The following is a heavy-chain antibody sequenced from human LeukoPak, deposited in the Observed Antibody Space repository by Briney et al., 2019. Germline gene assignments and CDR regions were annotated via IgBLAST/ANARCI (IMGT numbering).Heavy chain of an antibody. CDR1: GCTFSSYA. CDR3: ARPSFHCSSTSCYTGYGMDV. D-gene: IGHD2-2*02. Sequence: SSVTVSCKASGCTFSSYAISWVRQAPGLGLEWMGGIFPIFGTANYAQKLQGRVTITADESTSTAYMELRSLRSHDTAVYYCARPSFHCSSTSCYTGYGMDVWGQGTTVTVSS. J-gene: IGHJ6*02. V-gene: IGHV1-69*13. CDR2: IFPIFGTA.